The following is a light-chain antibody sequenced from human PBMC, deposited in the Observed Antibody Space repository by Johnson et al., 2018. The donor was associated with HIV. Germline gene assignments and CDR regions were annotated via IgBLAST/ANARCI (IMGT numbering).Light chain of an antibody. CDR3: GTWDSSLSAGV. CDR2: DNN. CDR1: SSNIGNNY. Sequence: VLTQPPSVSAAPGQKVTISCSGSSSNIGNNYVSWYQQLPGTAPKLLIYDNNKRPSGIPDRFSGSKSGTSATLGITGLQTRDEADYYCGTWDSSLSAGVFGTGTKVTVL. V-gene: IGLV1-51*01. J-gene: IGLJ1*01.